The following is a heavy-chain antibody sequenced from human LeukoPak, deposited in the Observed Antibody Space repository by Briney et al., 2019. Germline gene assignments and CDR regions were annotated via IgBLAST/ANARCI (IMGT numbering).Heavy chain of an antibody. CDR1: GGSISSDY. J-gene: IGHJ4*02. Sequence: SETLSLTCTVSGGSISSDYWSWIRQHPGRGLEWIGYIYYTGSAYYDPSLKSRVSISVDTSKNQFYLKLSSVTAADTAVYCCARDVIVGNGYYFDLWGQGTLVTVSS. V-gene: IGHV4-31*03. CDR2: IYYTGSA. D-gene: IGHD1-26*01. CDR3: ARDVIVGNGYYFDL.